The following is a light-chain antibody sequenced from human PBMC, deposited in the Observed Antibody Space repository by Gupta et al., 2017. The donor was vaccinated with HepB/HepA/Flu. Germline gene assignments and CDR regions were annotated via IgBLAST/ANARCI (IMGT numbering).Light chain of an antibody. V-gene: IGKV1-5*03. CDR3: QHHSNFPWP. CDR2: KAS. Sequence: DIQMTQSSSTLSASLGDRVTITCRASEGISKWLAWHQQRPGRAPQLLIYKASSLKSGVPSRFSGSACGTEFTLTINGRQPEEFANYYCQHHSNFPWPFGQGTKVEIK. CDR1: EGISKW. J-gene: IGKJ1*01.